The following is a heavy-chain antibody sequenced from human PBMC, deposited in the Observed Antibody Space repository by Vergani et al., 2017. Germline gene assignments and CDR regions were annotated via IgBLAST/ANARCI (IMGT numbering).Heavy chain of an antibody. Sequence: QVQLVESGGGVVQPGRSLRLSCAASGFTFNQYGMHWVRQAPGKGLEWVGDNDHTGRPDYNPSLKSRLTMSVDKSRNQFSLTLNSVTATDTAIYFCARVNTETNGHLYYYYYMDVWGQGTAVTVS. CDR1: GFTFNQYG. CDR2: NDHTGRPD. V-gene: IGHV3-33*01. D-gene: IGHD4-11*01. CDR3: ARVNTETNGHLYYYYYMDV. J-gene: IGHJ6*03.